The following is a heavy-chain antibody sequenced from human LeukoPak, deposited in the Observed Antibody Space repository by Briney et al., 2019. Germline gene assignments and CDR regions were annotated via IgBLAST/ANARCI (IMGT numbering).Heavy chain of an antibody. CDR2: IDPTGYNT. Sequence: GGSLRLSCEAFGYIFNDYYMTWFRQAPGKAPEWLALIDPTGYNTYYAGSVKGRFTISRDNARNSLYLQMNGLRVEDTAIYYCTTTGGRDGDFWGQGTLVTVSS. CDR3: TTTGGRDGDF. J-gene: IGHJ4*02. D-gene: IGHD5-24*01. V-gene: IGHV3-11*01. CDR1: GYIFNDYY.